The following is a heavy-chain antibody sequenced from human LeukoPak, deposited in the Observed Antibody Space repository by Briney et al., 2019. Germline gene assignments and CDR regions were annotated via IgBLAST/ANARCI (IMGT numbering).Heavy chain of an antibody. J-gene: IGHJ3*02. CDR1: GFTFSSYG. D-gene: IGHD3-22*01. V-gene: IGHV3-23*01. Sequence: PGGSLRLSCAASGFTFSSYGMHWVRQAPGKGLEWVSAISGSGGSTYYADSVKGRFTISRDNSKNTLYLQMNSLRAEDTAVYYCAKDPGINTVADAFDIWGQGTMVTVSS. CDR2: ISGSGGST. CDR3: AKDPGINTVADAFDI.